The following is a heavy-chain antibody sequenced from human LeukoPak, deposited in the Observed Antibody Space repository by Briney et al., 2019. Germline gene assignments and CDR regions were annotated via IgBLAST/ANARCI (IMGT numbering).Heavy chain of an antibody. Sequence: GRSLRLSCAASGFTFSSYSMNWVRQAPGKGLEWVSSISSSSSYIYYADSVKGRFTISRDNAKNSLYLQMNSLRAEDTAVYYCATEIVVVVAATEGVGYWGQGTLVTVSS. CDR2: ISSSSSYI. CDR3: ATEIVVVVAATEGVGY. V-gene: IGHV3-21*01. CDR1: GFTFSSYS. D-gene: IGHD2-15*01. J-gene: IGHJ4*02.